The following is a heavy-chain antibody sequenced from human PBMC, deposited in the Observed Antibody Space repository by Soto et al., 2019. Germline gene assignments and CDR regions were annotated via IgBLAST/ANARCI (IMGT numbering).Heavy chain of an antibody. CDR1: GDSIRGGGHY. V-gene: IGHV4-31*03. CDR2: VYHSGST. J-gene: IGHJ4*03. CDR3: ARDTGLAPTVWGY. D-gene: IGHD7-27*01. Sequence: SETLSLTCSVSGDSIRGGGHYWNWIRQFPGKGLEWIGYVYHSGSTHYNPSLRGRLTISIDTSKNQFSLRLISVTAADTALYYCARDTGLAPTVWGYWGHGTQVTVSS.